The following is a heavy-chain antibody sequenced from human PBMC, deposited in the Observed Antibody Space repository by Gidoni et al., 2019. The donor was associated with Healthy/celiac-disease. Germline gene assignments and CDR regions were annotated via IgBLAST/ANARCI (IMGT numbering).Heavy chain of an antibody. CDR1: GYSFTSYW. V-gene: IGHV5-51*01. D-gene: IGHD3-22*01. CDR3: ARLPRRSGYSKTLYYFDY. Sequence: EVQLVQSGAEVKKPGASLKISCKGSGYSFTSYWLGWVRQMPGKGLEWMGISYPGDSDTRYSPSFQGQVTISADKSISTAYLQWSSLKASDTAMYYCARLPRRSGYSKTLYYFDYWGQGTLVTVSS. J-gene: IGHJ4*02. CDR2: SYPGDSDT.